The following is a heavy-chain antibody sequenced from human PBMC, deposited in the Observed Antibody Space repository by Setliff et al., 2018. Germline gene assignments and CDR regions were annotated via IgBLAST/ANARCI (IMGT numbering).Heavy chain of an antibody. CDR1: GYSISSGYI. V-gene: IGHV4-38-2*02. Sequence: KTSETLSLTCTVSGYSISSGYIWGWIRQPPGKGLEWVGNIGHTGSINYNPSLKSRVTISIDTSKNQFSLKLNSVTAADMAVYYCAREQWLDPPGYYYMDVWAKGTTVTVSS. J-gene: IGHJ6*03. D-gene: IGHD6-19*01. CDR3: AREQWLDPPGYYYMDV. CDR2: IGHTGSI.